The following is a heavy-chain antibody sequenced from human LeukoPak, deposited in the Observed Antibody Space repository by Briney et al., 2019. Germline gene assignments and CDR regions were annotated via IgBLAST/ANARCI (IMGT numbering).Heavy chain of an antibody. CDR2: IYYSGTT. CDR3: ARRDWGYYYTMDV. J-gene: IGHJ6*02. D-gene: IGHD3/OR15-3a*01. Sequence: SETLSLTCTVSGDSIISGSCFWGWIRQPPGKGLEWIGYIYYSGTTNYNPSLKSRVTISLDTSKNQFSLKLSSVTAADTAVYYCARRDWGYYYTMDVWGQGTTVTVSS. V-gene: IGHV4-61*01. CDR1: GDSIISGSCF.